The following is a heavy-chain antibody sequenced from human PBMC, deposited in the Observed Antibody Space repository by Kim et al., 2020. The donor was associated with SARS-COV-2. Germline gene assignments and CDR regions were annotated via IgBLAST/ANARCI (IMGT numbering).Heavy chain of an antibody. Sequence: NYNPSLKSRVTMSVDTSRNQFSLKLSFVTAADTALYYCARGIGYWNFDYWGQGTLVTVSS. V-gene: IGHV4-4*07. D-gene: IGHD1-1*01. CDR3: ARGIGYWNFDY. J-gene: IGHJ4*02.